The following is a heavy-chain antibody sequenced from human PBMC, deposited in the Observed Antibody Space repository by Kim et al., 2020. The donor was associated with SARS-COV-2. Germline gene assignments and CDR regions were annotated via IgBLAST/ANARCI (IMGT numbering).Heavy chain of an antibody. J-gene: IGHJ4*02. V-gene: IGHV1-3*01. CDR2: IHVGNGDT. CDR1: GYSFTTYN. Sequence: ASVKVSSKASGYSFTTYNMHWVRQAPGQKLEWMGWIHVGNGDTRSSQRFQGRVTITRDTPATTVYMELSSLRSEDTAVYYCAREIRFDSGSYFFVYWGQGTLVTVSS. CDR3: AREIRFDSGSYFFVY. D-gene: IGHD3-22*01.